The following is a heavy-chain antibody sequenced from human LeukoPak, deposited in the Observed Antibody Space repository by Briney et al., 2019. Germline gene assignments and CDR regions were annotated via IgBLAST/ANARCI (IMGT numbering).Heavy chain of an antibody. J-gene: IGHJ4*02. CDR3: ARDGVATAALFIDY. D-gene: IGHD6-13*01. CDR1: GDSFSSNSAA. CDR2: TYYRSKLYN. Sequence: SQTLSLTCALSGDSFSSNSAAWNWVRQSPSTGLEWLGRTYYRSKLYNDYAVCVKSLITINPDTSKNQFSLQLNSVTPEDTAVYYCARDGVATAALFIDYWGQGTLVTVSS. V-gene: IGHV6-1*01.